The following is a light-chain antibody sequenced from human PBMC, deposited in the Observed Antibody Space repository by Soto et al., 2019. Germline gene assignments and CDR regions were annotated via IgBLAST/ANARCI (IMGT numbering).Light chain of an antibody. CDR3: QQYNNWPPMYT. CDR2: GAS. J-gene: IGKJ2*01. CDR1: QSVSSN. Sequence: EIVMTQSPATLSVSPGERATLSCRARQSVSSNLAWYQQKPGQAPRLLIYGASTSATGIPARFSGGGSGTEFTLTISSLQSEDFAVYYCQQYNNWPPMYTFGQGTKLEIK. V-gene: IGKV3-15*01.